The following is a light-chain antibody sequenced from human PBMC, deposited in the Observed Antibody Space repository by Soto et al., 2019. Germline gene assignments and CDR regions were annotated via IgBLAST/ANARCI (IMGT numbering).Light chain of an antibody. CDR3: SSYAGSSYV. CDR2: EVS. Sequence: QSALTQPPSASGSPGQSVTISCTGTSSDVGGYNYVSWYQQHPGKAPKLMIYEVSKRPSGVPDRFSGSKSGNTASLTVSGLQAEDEADYYCSSYAGSSYVFGTGTTLTVL. J-gene: IGLJ1*01. CDR1: SSDVGGYNY. V-gene: IGLV2-8*01.